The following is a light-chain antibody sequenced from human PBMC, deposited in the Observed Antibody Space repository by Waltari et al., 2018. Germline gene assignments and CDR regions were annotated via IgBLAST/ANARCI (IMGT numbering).Light chain of an antibody. J-gene: IGLJ3*02. Sequence: QSALPQPPSASGSPGQSVTISCPATRSDACIYDYVPRYQQRPGKAPKLIIYAVTERPSGVPDRFSGSKSGNTASLTVFGLQTEDEGTYYCGSYAGSKILLFGGGTELTVL. CDR1: RSDACIYDY. CDR3: GSYAGSKILL. V-gene: IGLV2-8*01. CDR2: AVT.